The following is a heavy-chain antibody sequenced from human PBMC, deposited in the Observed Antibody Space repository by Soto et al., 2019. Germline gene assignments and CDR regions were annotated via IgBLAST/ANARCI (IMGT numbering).Heavy chain of an antibody. Sequence: SLILSCAASGFTFSSYGMHWVRQAPGKGLEWVAVIWYDGSNKYYADSVKGRFTISRDNSKNTLYLQMNSLRAEDTAVYYCAISSSGWLGKSVVYWGHGPLV. D-gene: IGHD6-19*01. CDR2: IWYDGSNK. CDR1: GFTFSSYG. CDR3: AISSSGWLGKSVVY. J-gene: IGHJ4*01. V-gene: IGHV3-33*01.